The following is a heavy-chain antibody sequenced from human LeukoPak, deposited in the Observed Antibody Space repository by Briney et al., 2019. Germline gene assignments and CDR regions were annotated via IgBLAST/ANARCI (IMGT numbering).Heavy chain of an antibody. CDR1: GYPFTTYG. D-gene: IGHD2-21*01. V-gene: IGHV1-18*01. J-gene: IGHJ5*02. Sequence: GASVQLSCKASGYPFTTYGFIWVRQAPGLGLEWMGWISANNGNTKCGQKFQGRVTMTTDTTTETAYMELSSLRFDDTAIYYCARTVGDRADPWGQGSLVTVSS. CDR3: ARTVGDRADP. CDR2: ISANNGNT.